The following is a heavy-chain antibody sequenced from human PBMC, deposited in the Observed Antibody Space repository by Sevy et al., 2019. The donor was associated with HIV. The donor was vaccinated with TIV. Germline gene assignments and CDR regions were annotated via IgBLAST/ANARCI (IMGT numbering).Heavy chain of an antibody. Sequence: ASVKVSGKASGGTFSSYAISWVRQAPGQGLEWMGGIIPIFGTANYAQKFQGRVTITADESTSTAYMELSSLRSEDTAVYYCARAYYYDSSGNNWFDPWGQGTLVTVSS. CDR1: GGTFSSYA. CDR2: IIPIFGTA. J-gene: IGHJ5*02. V-gene: IGHV1-69*13. D-gene: IGHD3-22*01. CDR3: ARAYYYDSSGNNWFDP.